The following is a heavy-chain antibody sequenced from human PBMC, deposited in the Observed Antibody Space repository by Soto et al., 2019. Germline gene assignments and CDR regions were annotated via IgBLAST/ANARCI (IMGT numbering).Heavy chain of an antibody. CDR1: GGSISSYY. CDR3: ARAVVVVAATSNWFDP. J-gene: IGHJ5*02. Sequence: SETLPLTCTVSGGSISSYYWSWIRQPAGKGLEWIGRIYTSGSTNYNPSLKSRVTMSVDTSKNQFSLKLRSVTAADTAVYYCARAVVVVAATSNWFDPWGQGTLVTVSS. CDR2: IYTSGST. D-gene: IGHD2-15*01. V-gene: IGHV4-4*07.